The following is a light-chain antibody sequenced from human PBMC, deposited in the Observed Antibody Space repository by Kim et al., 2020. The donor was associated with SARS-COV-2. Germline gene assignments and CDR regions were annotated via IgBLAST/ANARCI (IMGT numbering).Light chain of an antibody. CDR3: QQYGDSPCT. CDR1: QSVASDY. CDR2: DGS. V-gene: IGKV3-20*01. Sequence: IVLTQSPGTLSLSPGETATLSCRASQSVASDYLAWYQQKPGQPPRLLIFDGSTRATGISDRFSGSGSGTDFTLTISRLEPEDFALYYCQQYGDSPCTFGQGTKLEI. J-gene: IGKJ2*02.